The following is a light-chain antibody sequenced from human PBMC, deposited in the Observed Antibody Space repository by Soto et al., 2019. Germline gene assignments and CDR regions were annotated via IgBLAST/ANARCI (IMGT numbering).Light chain of an antibody. V-gene: IGLV1-40*01. CDR1: SSYIGAGYD. Sequence: QSVLTQPPSVSGATGQRVTISCTGSSSYIGAGYDVHWYQQLPGTAPKLLIYANTNRPSGVPDRFSGSKSGTSASLAITGLQAEDEADYYCQSYDDSLGGHVIFGGGTKLTVL. CDR2: ANT. J-gene: IGLJ2*01. CDR3: QSYDDSLGGHVI.